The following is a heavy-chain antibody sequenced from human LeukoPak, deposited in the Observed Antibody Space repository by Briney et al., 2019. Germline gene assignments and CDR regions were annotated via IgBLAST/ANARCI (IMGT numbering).Heavy chain of an antibody. CDR1: GYTFTGYY. J-gene: IGHJ4*02. CDR2: INPNSGGT. V-gene: IGHV1-2*02. CDR3: ARDYGRWDSSGYYYEDY. Sequence: ASVKVSCKASGYTFTGYYMHWVRQAPGQGLEWMGWINPNSGGTNYAQKFQGRVTMTRDTSISTAYMELSRLRSDDTAVYYCARDYGRWDSSGYYYEDYWGQGTLLTVSS. D-gene: IGHD3-22*01.